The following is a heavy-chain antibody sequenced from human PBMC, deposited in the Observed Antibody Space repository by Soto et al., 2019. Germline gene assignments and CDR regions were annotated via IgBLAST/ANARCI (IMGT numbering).Heavy chain of an antibody. J-gene: IGHJ4*02. CDR3: ARGSRSLDY. CDR1: GGSISSYY. Sequence: KPSETLSLTCTVSGGSISSYYWSWIRQPPGKGLEWIGYIYYSGSTNYNPSLKSRVTISVDTSKNQFSLKLSSVTAADTAVYYCARGSRSLDYWGQGTLVTVS. CDR2: IYYSGST. V-gene: IGHV4-59*01.